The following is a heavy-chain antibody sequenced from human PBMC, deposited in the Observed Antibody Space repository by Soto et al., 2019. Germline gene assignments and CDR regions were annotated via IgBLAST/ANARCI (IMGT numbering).Heavy chain of an antibody. CDR3: ARGGAHAKSGSCIYQFGYGLDV. CDR1: GESFGGYY. CDR2: ITHRGGT. Sequence: QVQLQQWGAGLLKPSETLSLTCDVSGESFGGYYWCWIRQSPGKGLEWMGDITHRGGTNYNAFLKSRATISGDTSKRQDSLKLSTVTAADTAVYDCARGGAHAKSGSCIYQFGYGLDVWGQGTTVTVSS. J-gene: IGHJ6*02. D-gene: IGHD2-8*02. V-gene: IGHV4-34*02.